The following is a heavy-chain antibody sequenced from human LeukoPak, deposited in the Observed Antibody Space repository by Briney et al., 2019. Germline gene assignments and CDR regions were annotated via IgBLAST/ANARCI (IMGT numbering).Heavy chain of an antibody. CDR2: IYSGGST. V-gene: IGHV3-53*01. J-gene: IGHJ6*03. D-gene: IGHD6-6*01. CDR1: GFTVSSNY. Sequence: GGSLRLSCAASGFTVSSNYMSWVRQAPGKGLEWVSVIYSGGSTYYADSVKGRFTISRDNSKNTLYLQMNSLRAEDTAVYYCARSPVKQLRRYYYYYMDVWGKGTTVTVSS. CDR3: ARSPVKQLRRYYYYYMDV.